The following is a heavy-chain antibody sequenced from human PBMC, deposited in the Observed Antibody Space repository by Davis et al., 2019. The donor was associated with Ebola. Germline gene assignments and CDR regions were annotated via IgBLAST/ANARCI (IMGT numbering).Heavy chain of an antibody. CDR1: GFTFSTYT. D-gene: IGHD6-19*01. CDR3: AGGESGWDASDI. CDR2: ISISSAFI. Sequence: GESLKISCAASGFTFSTYTMTWVRQAPGKGLEWVSSISISSAFIYYADSVKGRFTVSRDNAKNSLSLQMNSLRAEDTAVYYCAGGESGWDASDIWGRGTKVTVSS. J-gene: IGHJ3*02. V-gene: IGHV3-21*01.